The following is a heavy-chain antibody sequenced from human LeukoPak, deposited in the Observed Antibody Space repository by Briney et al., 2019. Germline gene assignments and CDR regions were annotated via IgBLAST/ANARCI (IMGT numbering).Heavy chain of an antibody. J-gene: IGHJ6*02. D-gene: IGHD2-2*02. CDR3: ARTVVPAAIGRVYYYGMDV. V-gene: IGHV4-34*01. CDR1: GGSFSGYY. Sequence: SETLSLTCAVYGGSFSGYYWSWIRQPPGKGLEWIGEINHSGSTNYNPSLKSRVTISVDTSKNQFSLKLSSVAAADTAVYYCARTVVPAAIGRVYYYGMDVWGQGTTVTVSS. CDR2: INHSGST.